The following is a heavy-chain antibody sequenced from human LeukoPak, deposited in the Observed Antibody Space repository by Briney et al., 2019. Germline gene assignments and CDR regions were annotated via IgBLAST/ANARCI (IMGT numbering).Heavy chain of an antibody. CDR2: INPRGST. D-gene: IGHD6-13*01. V-gene: IGHV4-34*01. CDR1: GGSFSDYY. J-gene: IGHJ4*02. Sequence: SETLSLTCGVYGGSFSDYYWSWIRQPPGKGLEWIGEINPRGSTNYNPSLKSRVTLSADTSKNQFSLTLNSVTAADTAVYYCARRRLGYYYDYWGQGTLVTVSS. CDR3: ARRRLGYYYDY.